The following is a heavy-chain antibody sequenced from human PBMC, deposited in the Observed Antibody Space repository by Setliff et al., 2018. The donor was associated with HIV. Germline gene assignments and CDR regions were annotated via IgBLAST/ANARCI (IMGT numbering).Heavy chain of an antibody. CDR2: IYSSGST. D-gene: IGHD2-15*01. CDR3: ARGGGSRAATSSYYYMDV. Sequence: SETLSLTCTVSGDSISSYYWSWIRQPPGRGLEWIGYIYSSGSTNYNPSLKSRVIISVDTSKNQFSLKLSSVTAADTAVYYCARGGGSRAATSSYYYMDVWGKGTTVTVSS. CDR1: GDSISSYY. J-gene: IGHJ6*03. V-gene: IGHV4-59*12.